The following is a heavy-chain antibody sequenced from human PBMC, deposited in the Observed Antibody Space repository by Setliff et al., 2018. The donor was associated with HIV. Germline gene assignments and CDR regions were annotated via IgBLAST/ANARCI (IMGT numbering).Heavy chain of an antibody. V-gene: IGHV1-2*04. CDR1: GYTFTGYY. Sequence: GASVKVSCKASGYTFTGYYMHWVRQAPGQGLEWMGWINPNSGGTNYAQKFQGWVTMTRDTSISTAYMELSRLRSDDTAVYYCARSGYSSSWYLDYYYYYGMDVWGQGTTVTVSS. CDR2: INPNSGGT. D-gene: IGHD6-13*01. CDR3: ARSGYSSSWYLDYYYYYGMDV. J-gene: IGHJ6*02.